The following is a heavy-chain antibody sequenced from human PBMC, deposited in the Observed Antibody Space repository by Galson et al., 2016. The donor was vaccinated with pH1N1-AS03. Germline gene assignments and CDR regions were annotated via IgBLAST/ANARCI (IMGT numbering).Heavy chain of an antibody. CDR3: VAYGSGTQAYFDY. J-gene: IGHJ4*02. Sequence: YAQKFPGRVTMTRDTSTTTAPMELSSLRSEDTAIYYCVAYGSGTQAYFDYWGQGTLVTVSS. V-gene: IGHV1-46*01. D-gene: IGHD3-10*01.